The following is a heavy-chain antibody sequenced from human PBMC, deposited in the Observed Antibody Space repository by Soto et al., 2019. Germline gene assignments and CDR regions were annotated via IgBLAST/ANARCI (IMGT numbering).Heavy chain of an antibody. V-gene: IGHV4-61*01. CDR1: GGSVSSGSYY. Sequence: SETLSLTCAVYGGSVSSGSYYWSWIRQPPGKGLEWIEYIYYSGSTNYNPSLKSRVTISVDTSKNQFSLKLSSVTAADTAVYYCARDQGTGSTDYYYGMDVWGQGTTVTVSS. J-gene: IGHJ6*02. D-gene: IGHD3-10*01. CDR2: IYYSGST. CDR3: ARDQGTGSTDYYYGMDV.